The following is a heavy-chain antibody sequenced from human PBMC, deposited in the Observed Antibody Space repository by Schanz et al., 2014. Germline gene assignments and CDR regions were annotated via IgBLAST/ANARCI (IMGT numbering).Heavy chain of an antibody. D-gene: IGHD4-17*01. CDR3: ARGYGDSPTHS. Sequence: QVHLVQSGAEVKKPGSSVKVSCKASGGTFSSDTFSWVPQAPGQGLEWMGRIIPILGIANYAQKFQGRVTITADRSASTAYMELSSLRSEDSAVYYCARGYGDSPTHSWGQGTLXTVSS. J-gene: IGHJ4*02. V-gene: IGHV1-69*02. CDR1: GGTFSSDT. CDR2: IIPILGIA.